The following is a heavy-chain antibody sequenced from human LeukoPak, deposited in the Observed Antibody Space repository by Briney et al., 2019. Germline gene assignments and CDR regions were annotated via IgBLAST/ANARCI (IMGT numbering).Heavy chain of an antibody. V-gene: IGHV3-74*01. J-gene: IGHJ2*01. CDR1: GFTLRSYW. D-gene: IGHD4-17*01. CDR3: SRATVTRHYFYFDL. CDR2: IHPDGSSR. Sequence: GGSLRLSCAASGFTLRSYWMHWVRQAPGKGLVWVARIHPDGSSRSYADSVKGRFTISRDNAKNTLFLQMNSLRSVDTALYYCSRATVTRHYFYFDLWGRGTLAIVSS.